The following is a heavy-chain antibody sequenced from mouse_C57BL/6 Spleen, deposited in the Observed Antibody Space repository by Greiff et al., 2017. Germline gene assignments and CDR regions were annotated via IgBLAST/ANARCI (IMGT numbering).Heavy chain of an antibody. V-gene: IGHV1-69*01. CDR3: ATFITTVVGDY. CDR1: GYTFTSYW. D-gene: IGHD1-1*01. J-gene: IGHJ2*01. Sequence: VQLQQPGAELVMPGASVKLSCKASGYTFTSYWMHRVKQRPGQGLEWIGEIDPSDSYTNYNQKFKGKSTLTVDKSSSTAYMQLSSLTSEDSAVYYGATFITTVVGDYWGQGTTLTVSS. CDR2: IDPSDSYT.